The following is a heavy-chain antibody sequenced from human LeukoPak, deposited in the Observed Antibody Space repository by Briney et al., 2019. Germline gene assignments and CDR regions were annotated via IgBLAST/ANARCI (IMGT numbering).Heavy chain of an antibody. V-gene: IGHV4-34*01. J-gene: IGHJ4*02. Sequence: PSETLSLTCAVYGGSFSGYYWSWIRQPPGKGLEWIGEINHSGSTNYNPSLESRVIISVDTSKNQFSLKVTSVTAADTAVYYCARGELQYSSGRYAVRVLDYWGQGTLVTVSS. D-gene: IGHD6-19*01. CDR1: GGSFSGYY. CDR2: INHSGST. CDR3: ARGELQYSSGRYAVRVLDY.